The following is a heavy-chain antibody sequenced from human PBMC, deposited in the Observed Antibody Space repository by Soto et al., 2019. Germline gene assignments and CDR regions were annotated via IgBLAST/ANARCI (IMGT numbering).Heavy chain of an antibody. CDR1: GGSISSYY. Sequence: PSETLSVTCPVSGGSISSYYWSWIRQPPGKGLEWIGYIYYSGSTNYNPSLKSRVTISVDTSKNQFSLKLSSVTAADTAGDYCARVRNRRDSDYWGQGIRVTVS. CDR3: ARVRNRRDSDY. CDR2: IYYSGST. J-gene: IGHJ4*02. V-gene: IGHV4-59*01.